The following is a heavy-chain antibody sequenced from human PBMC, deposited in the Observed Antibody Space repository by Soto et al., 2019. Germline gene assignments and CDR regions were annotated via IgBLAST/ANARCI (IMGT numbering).Heavy chain of an antibody. CDR3: ARHTPAISISDH. V-gene: IGHV4-4*02. D-gene: IGHD2-15*01. CDR2: MSHSGPT. J-gene: IGHJ4*02. CDR1: GGSVTTNYW. Sequence: SETLSLTCAVSGGSVTTNYWWGWVRQSPVTGLEWIGDMSHSGPTNYSPSLKSRVTLSVDTSKNQFSLELKSVTAADTAVYYCARHTPAISISDHWGQGTLVTVSS.